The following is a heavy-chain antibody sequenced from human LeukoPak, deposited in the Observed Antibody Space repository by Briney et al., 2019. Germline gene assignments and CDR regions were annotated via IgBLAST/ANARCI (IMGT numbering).Heavy chain of an antibody. CDR2: VNEDGTAK. CDR1: GFTCSSCW. V-gene: IGHV3-7*01. Sequence: GGSLRLSCAVSGFTCSSCWMNWVRQAPGKGLEWVATVNEDGTAKFYVDSVKGRFTIFRDSTRSSLDLQMNSLTVEDTAMYYCEAPATAWGQGTLVTVSS. J-gene: IGHJ5*02. CDR3: EAPATA.